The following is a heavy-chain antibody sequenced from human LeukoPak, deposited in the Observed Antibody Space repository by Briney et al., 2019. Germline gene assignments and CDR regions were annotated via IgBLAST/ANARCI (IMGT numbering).Heavy chain of an antibody. CDR1: GGTFSSYA. J-gene: IGHJ3*02. V-gene: IGHV1-8*03. CDR3: ARSLRVVPAATTADAFDI. D-gene: IGHD2-2*01. CDR2: MNPNSGNT. Sequence: ASVKVSCKASGGTFSSYAISWVRQATGQGLEWMGWMNPNSGNTGYAQKFQGRVTITRNTSISTAYMELSSLRSEDTAVYYCARSLRVVPAATTADAFDIWGQGTMVTVSS.